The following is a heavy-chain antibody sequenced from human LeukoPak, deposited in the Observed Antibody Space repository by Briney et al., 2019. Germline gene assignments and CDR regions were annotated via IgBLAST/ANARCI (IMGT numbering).Heavy chain of an antibody. V-gene: IGHV4-61*02. J-gene: IGHJ6*03. CDR1: GGSISSGSYN. CDR3: ARGYSSTSVVGYYNYYMDV. D-gene: IGHD6-6*01. CDR2: IYTSGST. Sequence: PSETLSLTCTVSGGSISSGSYNWSWIRQPAGKELEWIGRIYTSGSTNYNPSLKSRVTISVDTSKNQFSLKLSSVTAADTAVYYCARGYSSTSVVGYYNYYMDVWGKGTTVTVSS.